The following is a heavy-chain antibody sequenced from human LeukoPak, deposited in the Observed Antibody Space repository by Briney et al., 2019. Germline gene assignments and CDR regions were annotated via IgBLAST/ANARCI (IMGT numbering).Heavy chain of an antibody. CDR3: VTYYFDSSGPKKNY. CDR2: IYYSGST. J-gene: IGHJ4*02. V-gene: IGHV4-39*01. D-gene: IGHD3-22*01. Sequence: PSETLSLTCTVSGGSISSSSYYWGWIRQPPGKGLEWIGSIYYSGSTYYNPSLKSRVTISVGTSKNQFSLKLSSVTAADTAVYYCVTYYFDSSGPKKNYWGQGTLVTVSS. CDR1: GGSISSSSYY.